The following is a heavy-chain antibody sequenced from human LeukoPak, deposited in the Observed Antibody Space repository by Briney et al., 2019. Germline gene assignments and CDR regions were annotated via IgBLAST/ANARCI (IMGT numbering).Heavy chain of an antibody. D-gene: IGHD6-19*01. CDR1: GFNFDDYA. Sequence: PGGSLRLSCAASGFNFDDYAMHWARQAPGKGLEWVSGISWNSDNTVYADSVKGRFTVSRENAKNSLSLQLNSLRPEDMALYYCAKGNSGSHRRGALDVWGQGTLVIVSS. J-gene: IGHJ3*01. CDR3: AKGNSGSHRRGALDV. CDR2: ISWNSDNT. V-gene: IGHV3-9*03.